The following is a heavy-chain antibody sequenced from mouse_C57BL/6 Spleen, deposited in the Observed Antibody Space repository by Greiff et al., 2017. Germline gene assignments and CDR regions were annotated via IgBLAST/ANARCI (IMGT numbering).Heavy chain of an antibody. J-gene: IGHJ2*01. CDR2: ISSGGSYT. V-gene: IGHV5-6*01. D-gene: IGHD4-1*01. CDR1: GFTFSSYG. Sequence: EVQRVESGGDLVQPGGSLKLSCAASGFTFSSYGMSWVRQTPDKRLEWVATISSGGSYTYYPDSVKGRFTISRENAKNTLYLQMSSLKSEDTAMYYCARQGELGRPYYFDYWGHGTTLTVSS. CDR3: ARQGELGRPYYFDY.